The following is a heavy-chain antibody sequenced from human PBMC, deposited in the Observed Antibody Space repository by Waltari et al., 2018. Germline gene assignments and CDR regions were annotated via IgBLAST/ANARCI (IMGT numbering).Heavy chain of an antibody. CDR1: GFTFSNYW. V-gene: IGHV3-74*01. J-gene: IGHJ4*02. D-gene: IGHD2-8*02. CDR3: ARGSPSYWALGL. CDR2: INSAASTT. Sequence: EEQLVESGGGLVQPGGSLRLSCAASGFTFSNYWMHWVRQAPGKGPVLFSRINSAASTTKYADSVKGRFTISRDNAKNTLYLQMDSLTVEDTAVYYCARGSPSYWALGLWGQGILVTVSS.